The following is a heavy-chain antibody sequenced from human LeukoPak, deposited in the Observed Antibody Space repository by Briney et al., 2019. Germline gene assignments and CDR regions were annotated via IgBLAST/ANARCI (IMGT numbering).Heavy chain of an antibody. D-gene: IGHD2-2*01. CDR2: IYYSGST. CDR3: ARDGCSGTGCYGNWFDP. CDR1: GGSISSYY. V-gene: IGHV4-59*12. Sequence: SETLSLTCTVSGGSISSYYWSWIRQPPGKGLEWIGYIYYSGSTNYNPSLKSRVTISVDTSKNQLSLKLRSVTAADTAVYYCARDGCSGTGCYGNWFDPWGQGTLVTISS. J-gene: IGHJ5*02.